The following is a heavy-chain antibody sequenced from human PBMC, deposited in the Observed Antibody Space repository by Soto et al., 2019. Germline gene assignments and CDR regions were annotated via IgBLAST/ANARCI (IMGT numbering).Heavy chain of an antibody. CDR1: GGSISSSSYY. D-gene: IGHD6-13*01. V-gene: IGHV4-39*01. CDR3: ARHAMRGSSWYFEGLPGNYFDY. Sequence: SETLSLTCTVSGGSISSSSYYWGWIRQPPGKGLEWIGSIYYSGSTYYNPSLKSRVTISVDTSKNQFSLKLSSVTAADTAVYYCARHAMRGSSWYFEGLPGNYFDYWGQGTLVTVSS. CDR2: IYYSGST. J-gene: IGHJ4*02.